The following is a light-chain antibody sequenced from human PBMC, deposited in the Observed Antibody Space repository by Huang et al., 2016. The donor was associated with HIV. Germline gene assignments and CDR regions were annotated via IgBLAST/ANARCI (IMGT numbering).Light chain of an antibody. J-gene: IGKJ2*01. CDR3: QQSAVTPRT. V-gene: IGKV1-39*01. CDR1: QNINRY. Sequence: DIQITQSPSSLSASVGDRVIFTCRASQNINRYLNWYQQQPGKAPKRLISGASKLQSGVPSSFSGSGSGTHFTLAISSLQPEDSATYYCQQSAVTPRTFGQGTKLEI. CDR2: GAS.